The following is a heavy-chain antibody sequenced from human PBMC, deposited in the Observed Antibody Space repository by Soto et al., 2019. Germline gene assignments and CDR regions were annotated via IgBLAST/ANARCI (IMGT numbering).Heavy chain of an antibody. Sequence: GESLKISCKGSGYTFATYWIVWVRQMPGKGLEWMGIIHPGDSYTRYSPSFQGQVTISADKSISTAYLQWSSLKASDTAMYYCASNDLLTGYEAYGMDVWGQGTTVTVSS. J-gene: IGHJ6*02. CDR1: GYTFATYW. CDR2: IHPGDSYT. D-gene: IGHD3-9*01. CDR3: ASNDLLTGYEAYGMDV. V-gene: IGHV5-51*01.